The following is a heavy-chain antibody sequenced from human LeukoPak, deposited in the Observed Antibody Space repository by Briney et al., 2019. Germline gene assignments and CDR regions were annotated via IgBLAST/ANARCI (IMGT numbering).Heavy chain of an antibody. CDR1: GYTFTGYY. V-gene: IGHV1-58*02. CDR3: AAAKDGAFDF. J-gene: IGHJ3*01. D-gene: IGHD2-15*01. Sequence: SVKVSCKASGYTFTGYYMHWVRQARGQRLEWIGWIVVGSGNTNYAQKFQQRVTLSRDMSTSTAYLELSSLGSEDTAIYYCAAAKDGAFDFWGQGTLVTVSS. CDR2: IVVGSGNT.